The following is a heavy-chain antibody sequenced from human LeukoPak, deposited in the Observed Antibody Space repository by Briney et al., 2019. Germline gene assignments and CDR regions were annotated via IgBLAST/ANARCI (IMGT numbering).Heavy chain of an antibody. J-gene: IGHJ4*02. CDR2: INPTGGST. V-gene: IGHV1-46*01. Sequence: ASVKVSCKASGYIFTNYYMHWLRQAPGQGLEGVGLINPTGGSTTYAQKFQGRVTMTRDTSTTTVYMEVSSLRSEDTAVYYCARAGYDSSGYYSYWGQGTLVTVSS. CDR3: ARAGYDSSGYYSY. D-gene: IGHD3-22*01. CDR1: GYIFTNYY.